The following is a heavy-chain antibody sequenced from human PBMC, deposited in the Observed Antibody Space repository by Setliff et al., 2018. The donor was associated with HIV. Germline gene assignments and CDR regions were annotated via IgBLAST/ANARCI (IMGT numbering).Heavy chain of an antibody. J-gene: IGHJ4*02. Sequence: NPSETLSLTCAVSGYSISSGYYWGWIRQPPGKGLEWIGSMYHSGSSYFNSSLKSRVTISVDTSKNQFSLKLRSVTAADTAVYYCASGTYYKVDKWGQGTLVTVSS. D-gene: IGHD3-10*01. CDR2: MYHSGSS. CDR1: GYSISSGYY. CDR3: ASGTYYKVDK. V-gene: IGHV4-38-2*01.